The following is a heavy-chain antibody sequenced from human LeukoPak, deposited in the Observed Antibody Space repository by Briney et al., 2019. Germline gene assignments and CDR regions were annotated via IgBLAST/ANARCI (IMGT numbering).Heavy chain of an antibody. CDR3: ARGRLDTAPTPKDSFDL. D-gene: IGHD5-18*01. Sequence: GGSLRLSCAASGFTFSRSDMHWVRQVTGEGLEWVSAIGTTGDTHYPGSGKGRFTISREDAKNSLYLQMDSLRAGDTAVYYCARGRLDTAPTPKDSFDLWGQGTLVTVSS. CDR2: IGTTGDT. CDR1: GFTFSRSD. J-gene: IGHJ3*01. V-gene: IGHV3-13*01.